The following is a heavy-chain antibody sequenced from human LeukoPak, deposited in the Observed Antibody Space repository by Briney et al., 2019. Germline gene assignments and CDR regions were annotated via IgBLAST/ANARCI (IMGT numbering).Heavy chain of an antibody. CDR3: ASVTSSGWTLDY. CDR2: IYYSGST. J-gene: IGHJ4*02. V-gene: IGHV4-38-2*01. D-gene: IGHD6-19*01. Sequence: GSLRLSCAASGFTFSSYAMSWIRQPPGKGLEWIGSIYYSGSTYYNPSLKSRVTISVDTSKNQFSLKLSSVTAADTAVYYCASVTSSGWTLDYWGQGTLVTVSS. CDR1: GFTFSSYA.